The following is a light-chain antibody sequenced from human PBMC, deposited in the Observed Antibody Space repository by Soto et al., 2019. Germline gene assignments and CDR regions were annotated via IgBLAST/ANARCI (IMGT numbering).Light chain of an antibody. CDR3: QQYINYFRT. Sequence: DIQMTQSPSTLSASVGDRVTITCRASQSIGVWLAWYQQKPGTAPKLLIYKTSTLDSGVPLRFSGSGSGTEFTLTISSLQRDYFATYYCQQYINYFRTFGQGTKVEIK. J-gene: IGKJ1*01. CDR2: KTS. CDR1: QSIGVW. V-gene: IGKV1-5*03.